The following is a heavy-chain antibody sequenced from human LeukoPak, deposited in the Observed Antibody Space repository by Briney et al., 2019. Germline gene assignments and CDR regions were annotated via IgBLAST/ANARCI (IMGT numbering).Heavy chain of an antibody. CDR1: GYTFTSYD. V-gene: IGHV1-8*01. CDR2: MNSNSGYT. CDR3: ARTRRPVTTGNDY. J-gene: IGHJ4*02. Sequence: ASVKVSCKASGYTFTSYDINWVRQATGQGLEWMGWMNSNSGYTGYAQKFQGRVTMTRNTSISTAYMELSSLRSEDTAVFYCARTRRPVTTGNDYWGQGTLVTVSS. D-gene: IGHD4-17*01.